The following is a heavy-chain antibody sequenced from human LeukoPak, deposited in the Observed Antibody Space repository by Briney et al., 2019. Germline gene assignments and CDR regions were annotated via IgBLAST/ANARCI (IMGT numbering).Heavy chain of an antibody. CDR3: ARGGVATIDY. CDR1: GFIFSSYA. CDR2: ISYDGSNK. V-gene: IGHV3-30*04. Sequence: GRSLRLSCAASGFIFSSYAMHWVRQAPGKGLEWVAVISYDGSNKCYADSVKGRFTISRDNSKNTLYLQMNSLRAEDTAVYYCARGGVATIDYWGQGTLVTVSS. J-gene: IGHJ4*02. D-gene: IGHD5-12*01.